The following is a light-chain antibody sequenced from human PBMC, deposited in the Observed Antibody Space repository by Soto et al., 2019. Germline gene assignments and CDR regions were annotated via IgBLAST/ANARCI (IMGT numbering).Light chain of an antibody. CDR2: KAS. Sequence: DLQMTPSPSTLSASGGDRVTITCRASQSISSWLAWYQQKPGKAPKLLIYKASSLESGVPSRFSASGSRTEFTLAISSLQPDDFATYYCQEYYDYLFTFGRGTKLEFK. CDR1: QSISSW. CDR3: QEYYDYLFT. V-gene: IGKV1-5*03. J-gene: IGKJ2*01.